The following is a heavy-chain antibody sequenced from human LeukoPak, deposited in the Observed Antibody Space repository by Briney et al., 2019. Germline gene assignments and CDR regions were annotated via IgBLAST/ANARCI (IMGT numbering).Heavy chain of an antibody. CDR3: ARDPPTLYYYDSSGYPPDY. V-gene: IGHV3-30*02. J-gene: IGHJ4*02. D-gene: IGHD3-22*01. CDR1: GFTFSSYG. Sequence: PGGSLRLSCAASGFTFSSYGMHWVRQAPGKGLEWVAFIRYDGSNKYYADSVKGRFTISRDNSKNTLYLQMNSLRAEDTAVYYCARDPPTLYYYDSSGYPPDYWGQGTLVTVSS. CDR2: IRYDGSNK.